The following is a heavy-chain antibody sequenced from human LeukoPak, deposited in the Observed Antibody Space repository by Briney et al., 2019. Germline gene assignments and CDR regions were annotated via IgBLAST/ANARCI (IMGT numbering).Heavy chain of an antibody. CDR2: IYYTGRT. CDR1: GGPINTDY. Sequence: SETLSLTCTVSGGPINTDYWNWIRQPPGKGLEWIGYIYYTGRTNYNPSFKSRLTISIDTSKSQFSLTLTSVTAADTAVYYCARLSSRRFPPTYSFDRRNYFDYWGQGTLVTVSS. CDR3: ARLSSRRFPPTYSFDRRNYFDY. D-gene: IGHD3-22*01. J-gene: IGHJ4*02. V-gene: IGHV4-59*12.